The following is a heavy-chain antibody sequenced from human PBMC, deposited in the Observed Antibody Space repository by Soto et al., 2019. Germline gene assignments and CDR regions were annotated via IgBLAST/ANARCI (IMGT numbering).Heavy chain of an antibody. D-gene: IGHD2-21*02. CDR2: VYHTGDT. CDR1: GGTVASSHW. CDR3: AREIVTAGGNNYFDP. J-gene: IGHJ5*02. Sequence: SETLSLTCVVSGGTVASSHWWSWVRQSPGGGLEWIGNVYHTGDTNLNPSLQSRVTISVDKSNNQFSLRLNSLTAADTAVYFCAREIVTAGGNNYFDPWGPGTPVTVSS. V-gene: IGHV4-4*02.